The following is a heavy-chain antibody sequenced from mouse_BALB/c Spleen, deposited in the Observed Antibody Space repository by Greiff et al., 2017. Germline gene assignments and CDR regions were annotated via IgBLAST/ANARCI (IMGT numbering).Heavy chain of an antibody. CDR2: ISSGSSTI. Sequence: EVKLVESGGGLVQPGGSRKLSCAASGFTFSSFGMHWVRQAPEKGLEWVAYISSGSSTIYYADTVKGRFTISRDNPKNTLFLQMTSLRSEDTAMYYCAREDGNSFAYWGQGTLVTVSA. V-gene: IGHV5-17*02. J-gene: IGHJ3*01. D-gene: IGHD2-1*01. CDR3: AREDGNSFAY. CDR1: GFTFSSFG.